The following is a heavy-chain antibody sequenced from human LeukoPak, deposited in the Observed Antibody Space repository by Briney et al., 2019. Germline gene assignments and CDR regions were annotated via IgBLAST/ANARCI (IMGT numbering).Heavy chain of an antibody. V-gene: IGHV3-66*01. Sequence: GGSLRLSCAASGFTVSSNYMSWVRQAPGKGLEWVSVIYSGGSTYYADSVKGRFTISRDNYKNTLYLQMNSLRAEDTAVYYCARASDYGDYDGSYDFDYWGQGTLVTVSS. CDR3: ARASDYGDYDGSYDFDY. J-gene: IGHJ4*02. CDR1: GFTVSSNY. D-gene: IGHD4-17*01. CDR2: IYSGGST.